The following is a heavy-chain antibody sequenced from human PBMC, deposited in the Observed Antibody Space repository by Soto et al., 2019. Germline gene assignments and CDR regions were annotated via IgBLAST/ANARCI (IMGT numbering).Heavy chain of an antibody. Sequence: QGQLVESGGGVVQPGRSLRLSCAASGFTFSTYAMHWVRQAPGKGLEWVAVISYDGSNKNYADSVKGRFTISRDNSKNTLYLQMNSLRAEDTAVYYCARRYKDGRRDCISTSCLFDPWGQGTLVTVSS. CDR1: GFTFSTYA. D-gene: IGHD2-2*01. CDR3: ARRYKDGRRDCISTSCLFDP. CDR2: ISYDGSNK. J-gene: IGHJ5*02. V-gene: IGHV3-30*04.